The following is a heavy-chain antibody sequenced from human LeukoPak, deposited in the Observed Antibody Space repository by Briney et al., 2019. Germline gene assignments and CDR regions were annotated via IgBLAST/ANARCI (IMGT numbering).Heavy chain of an antibody. CDR2: ISGSGDTI. D-gene: IGHD2/OR15-2a*01. Sequence: GGSLLLSCASSGFIFSDVYMSWIRQAPGKGPEWISYISGSGDTIYSADSVKGRFTISRDNVNNSLYLQMTSLRAEDTAVYYCARDAFERCQNSICSRYKWFDSWGQGTLVTVS. CDR1: GFIFSDVY. J-gene: IGHJ5*01. CDR3: ARDAFERCQNSICSRYKWFDS. V-gene: IGHV3-11*04.